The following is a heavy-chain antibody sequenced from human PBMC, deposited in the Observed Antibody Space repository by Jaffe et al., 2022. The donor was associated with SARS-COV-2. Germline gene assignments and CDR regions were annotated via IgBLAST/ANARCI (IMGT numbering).Heavy chain of an antibody. D-gene: IGHD2-21*02. Sequence: EVQLVESGGGLVQPGGSLRLSCATSGFTFTNFYMSWVRQAPGKGLEWVANLRQDGNERSYVDSVKGRFTISRDNTKNSLYLQMDSLRGEDTAVYYCARDSGDCTGCAFDYWGQGTLVTVSS. CDR1: GFTFTNFY. J-gene: IGHJ4*02. V-gene: IGHV3-7*01. CDR2: LRQDGNER. CDR3: ARDSGDCTGCAFDY.